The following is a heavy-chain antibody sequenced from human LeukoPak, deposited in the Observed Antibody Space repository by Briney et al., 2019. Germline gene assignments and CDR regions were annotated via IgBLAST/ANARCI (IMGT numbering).Heavy chain of an antibody. Sequence: PGGSLRLSCAASGFTFSSYAMGWVRQAPGKGLEWVSAITASGSNTYYADSVKGRFTISRNNSKNTLYLQVNSLRAEDTAVYYCAKGNGYSYGRYYFDYWGQGTLVTVSS. CDR2: ITASGSNT. D-gene: IGHD5-18*01. J-gene: IGHJ4*02. CDR3: AKGNGYSYGRYYFDY. V-gene: IGHV3-23*01. CDR1: GFTFSSYA.